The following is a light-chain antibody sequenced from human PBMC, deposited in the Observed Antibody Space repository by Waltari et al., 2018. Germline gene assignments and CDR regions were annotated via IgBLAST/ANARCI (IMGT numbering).Light chain of an antibody. CDR2: SVS. Sequence: DIQMTQSPSSLSASVGDRVTITCRASQSIGNYLNWYQQKPRKAPKTLIYSVSNLQSGVPFRFSGSGSGAEFTLTISGLQPEDVASYFCQQSYDTPWTFGQGTKVETK. J-gene: IGKJ1*01. CDR1: QSIGNY. CDR3: QQSYDTPWT. V-gene: IGKV1-39*01.